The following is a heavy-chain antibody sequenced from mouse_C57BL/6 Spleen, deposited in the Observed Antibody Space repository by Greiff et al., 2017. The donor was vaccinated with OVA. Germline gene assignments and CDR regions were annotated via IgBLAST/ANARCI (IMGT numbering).Heavy chain of an antibody. Sequence: EVQLVESGGGLVKPGGSLKLSCAASGFTFSDYGMHWVRQAPEKGLEWVAYISSGSSTIYYADTVKGRFTLSRDNAKNTLFLQMTSLRSEDTAMYYCAGYYSNYFDYWGQGTTLTVSS. D-gene: IGHD2-5*01. V-gene: IGHV5-17*01. J-gene: IGHJ2*01. CDR3: AGYYSNYFDY. CDR1: GFTFSDYG. CDR2: ISSGSSTI.